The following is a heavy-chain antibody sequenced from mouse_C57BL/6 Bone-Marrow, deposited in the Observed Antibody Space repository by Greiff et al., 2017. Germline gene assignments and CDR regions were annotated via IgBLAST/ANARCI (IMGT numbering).Heavy chain of an antibody. V-gene: IGHV14-3*01. CDR3: ASLFIYCYGSSKYYFDY. Sequence: VQLQQSVAELVRPGASVKLSCTASGFNIKNTYMHWVKQRPEQGLEWIGRFDPANGNTKYAPKFQGKATITADTSSNTAYLQLSSLTSEDTAIYYCASLFIYCYGSSKYYFDYWGQGTTLTVSS. CDR2: FDPANGNT. D-gene: IGHD1-1*01. CDR1: GFNIKNTY. J-gene: IGHJ2*01.